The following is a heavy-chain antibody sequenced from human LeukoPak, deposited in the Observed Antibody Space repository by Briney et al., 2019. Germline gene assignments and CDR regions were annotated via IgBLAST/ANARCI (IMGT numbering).Heavy chain of an antibody. CDR1: GGSISSGSYY. CDR2: IYTSGST. CDR3: ARDGLEMATFYFDY. J-gene: IGHJ4*02. V-gene: IGHV4-61*02. D-gene: IGHD5-24*01. Sequence: SQTLSLTCTVSGGSISSGSYYWSWIRQPAGKGLEWIGRIYTSGSTNYNPSLKSRVTISVDTSRNQFSLKLSSVTAADTAVYYCARDGLEMATFYFDYWGQGTLVTVSS.